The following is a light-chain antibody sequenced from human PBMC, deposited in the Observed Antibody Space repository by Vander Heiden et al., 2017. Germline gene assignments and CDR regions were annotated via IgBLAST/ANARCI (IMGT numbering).Light chain of an antibody. Sequence: DIVMTQSPDSLAVPLGERATLNFKSSQSVLYSSNNKNYLAWYQQKPGQPPKLLIYWASTRESGVPDRFSGSGSGTDFTLTISSLQAEDVAVYYCQQYYSTPFTFGPGTKVDIK. J-gene: IGKJ3*01. CDR2: WAS. CDR3: QQYYSTPFT. V-gene: IGKV4-1*01. CDR1: QSVLYSSNNKNY.